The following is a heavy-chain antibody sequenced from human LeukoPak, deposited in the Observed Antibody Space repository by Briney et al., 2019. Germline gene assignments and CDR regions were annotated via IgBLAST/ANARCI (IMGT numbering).Heavy chain of an antibody. V-gene: IGHV3-21*01. D-gene: IGHD2-2*01. Sequence: GGSLRLSCAASGFTFSSYSMNWVRQAPGKGLEWVSSIDFTSRYIYNADSVKGRFTISRDNSKNTLYLQMNSLRAEDTAVYYCARDGDCSSTSCYPYYYYYMDVWGKGTTVTVSS. CDR1: GFTFSSYS. CDR3: ARDGDCSSTSCYPYYYYYMDV. J-gene: IGHJ6*03. CDR2: IDFTSRYI.